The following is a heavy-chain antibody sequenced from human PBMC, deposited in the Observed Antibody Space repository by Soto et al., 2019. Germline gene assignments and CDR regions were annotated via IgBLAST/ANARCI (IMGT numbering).Heavy chain of an antibody. CDR1: GFTFSDYY. J-gene: IGHJ4*02. D-gene: IGHD5-18*01. CDR2: ITSSDSTT. CDR3: ARERYSYGPYYFDY. V-gene: IGHV3-11*01. Sequence: GGSLRLSCAASGFTFSDYYMSWIRQAPGKGLEWVSSITSSDSTTYYTDSVKGRFTISRDNAKNSLYLQMNSLRAEDTAVYYCARERYSYGPYYFDYWGQGTLVTVSS.